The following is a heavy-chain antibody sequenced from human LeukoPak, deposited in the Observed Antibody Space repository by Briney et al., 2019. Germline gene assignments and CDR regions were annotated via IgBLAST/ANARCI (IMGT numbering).Heavy chain of an antibody. D-gene: IGHD4-17*01. J-gene: IGHJ6*02. CDR2: ISYDGSNK. CDR1: GFTFSSYG. Sequence: GGSLRLSCAASGFTFSSYGMHWVRQAPGKGLEWVAVISYDGSNKYYADSVKGRFTISRDNSKNTLYLQMNSLRAEDTAVYYCAKMSVTESPPNFYYYYYGMDVWGQGTTVTVSS. V-gene: IGHV3-30*18. CDR3: AKMSVTESPPNFYYYYYGMDV.